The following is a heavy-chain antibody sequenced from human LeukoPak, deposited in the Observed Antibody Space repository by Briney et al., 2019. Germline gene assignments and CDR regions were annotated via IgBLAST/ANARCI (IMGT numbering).Heavy chain of an antibody. CDR3: AREKEEGFDY. CDR2: IGGSSSSI. Sequence: PGGSLRLSCAASGFTFSTYPMNWVRQAPGKGLEWVSSIGGSSSSIYYADPVKVRFTISRDNAKNSVFLQMNSLRAENTAMYYCAREKEEGFDYWGQGTLVTVSS. CDR1: GFTFSTYP. J-gene: IGHJ4*02. V-gene: IGHV3-21*01.